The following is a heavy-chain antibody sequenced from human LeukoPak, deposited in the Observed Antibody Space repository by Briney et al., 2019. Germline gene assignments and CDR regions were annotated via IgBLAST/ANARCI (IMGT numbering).Heavy chain of an antibody. J-gene: IGHJ4*02. CDR3: ARDPHCSSTSCHENDY. CDR2: INPNSGGT. CDR1: GYTFTGYY. D-gene: IGHD2-2*01. Sequence: ASVKVSCKASGYTFTGYYMHWVRQAPGQGLEWMGWINPNSGGTNYAQKFQGRVTMTRDTSISTAYMELSRLRSDDTAVYYCARDPHCSSTSCHENDYWGQGTLVTVSS. V-gene: IGHV1-2*02.